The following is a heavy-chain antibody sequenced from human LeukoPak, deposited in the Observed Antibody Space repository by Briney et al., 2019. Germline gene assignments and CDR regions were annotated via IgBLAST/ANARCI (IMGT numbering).Heavy chain of an antibody. CDR3: ARVPNSSGWSTFDY. J-gene: IGHJ4*02. V-gene: IGHV3-64*01. D-gene: IGHD6-19*01. CDR1: GFTFSSYA. CDR2: ISSSGGNT. Sequence: GRSLRLSCAASGFTFSSYAMHWVRQAPGKGLEYVSAISSSGGNTFYANSVKGRFTVSRDSSKSTLYLQMGSLRPEDTAVYYCARVPNSSGWSTFDYWGLGTLVTVSS.